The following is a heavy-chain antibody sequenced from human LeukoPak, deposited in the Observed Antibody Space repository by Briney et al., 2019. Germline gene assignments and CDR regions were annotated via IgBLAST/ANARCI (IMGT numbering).Heavy chain of an antibody. CDR2: VNDSATT. CDR1: VDSLSSPY. CDR3: GRGLRWTDY. Sequence: PETLCLTRTVSVDSLSSPYWSCVPAPPEKGLVWIVSVNDSATTNYNPALKRRVTMSVDTSKNEISLNRSSVTAEDTAVYYCGRGLRWTDYWGQGSLVTVSS. J-gene: IGHJ4*02. D-gene: IGHD2-21*01. V-gene: IGHV4-59*11.